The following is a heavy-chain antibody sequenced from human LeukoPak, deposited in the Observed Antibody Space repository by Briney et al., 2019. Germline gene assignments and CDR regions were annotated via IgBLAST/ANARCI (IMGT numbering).Heavy chain of an antibody. CDR1: GYTFTGYY. CDR2: INPNSGGT. J-gene: IGHJ4*02. CDR3: ARGRRESFMLLLEDH. D-gene: IGHD3-3*01. V-gene: IGHV1-2*02. Sequence: ASVKVSCKASGYTFTGYYMHWVRQAPCQGLEWMGWINPNSGGTNYAQKFQGRVIMPRETSISTAYIAWSRLRSDDRAVYYCARGRRESFMLLLEDHWGQGNLGTVSS.